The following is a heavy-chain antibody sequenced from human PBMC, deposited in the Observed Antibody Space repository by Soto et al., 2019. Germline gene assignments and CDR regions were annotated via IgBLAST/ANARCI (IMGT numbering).Heavy chain of an antibody. Sequence: GASVKVSCKASGYTFTGYYMHWVRQAPGQGLEWMGWINPNSGGTNYAQKFQGWVTMTRDTSISTAYMELSRLRSDDTAVYYCARAERPYDYIWGSYPQAPSFDYWGQGTLVTVS. CDR3: ARAERPYDYIWGSYPQAPSFDY. CDR1: GYTFTGYY. D-gene: IGHD3-16*02. J-gene: IGHJ4*02. CDR2: INPNSGGT. V-gene: IGHV1-2*04.